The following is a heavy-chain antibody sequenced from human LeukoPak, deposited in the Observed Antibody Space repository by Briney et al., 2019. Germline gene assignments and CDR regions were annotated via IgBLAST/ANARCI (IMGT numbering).Heavy chain of an antibody. Sequence: PGGSLRLSCAASGFTFSNYDMTWVRQAPGKGLGWVSAISASGTIPYYADSVKGRFTISRDNSKNTLYLQMSSLRAEDTAVSYCARDFHELNWFDPWGQGTLVTVSS. CDR2: ISASGTIP. CDR3: ARDFHELNWFDP. J-gene: IGHJ5*02. CDR1: GFTFSNYD. D-gene: IGHD5-24*01. V-gene: IGHV3-23*01.